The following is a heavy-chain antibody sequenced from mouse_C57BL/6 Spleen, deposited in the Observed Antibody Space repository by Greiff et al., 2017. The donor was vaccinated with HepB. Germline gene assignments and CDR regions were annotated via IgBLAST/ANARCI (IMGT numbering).Heavy chain of an antibody. CDR1: GFTFSDYG. V-gene: IGHV5-17*01. CDR2: ISSGSSTI. J-gene: IGHJ1*03. Sequence: EVMLVESGGGLVKPGGSLKLSCAASGFTFSDYGMHWVRQAPEKGLEWVAYISSGSSTIYYADTVKGRFTISRDNAKNTLFLQMTSLRSEDTAMYDCARWNWDRYFEVWGTGTTVTVSS. D-gene: IGHD4-1*01. CDR3: ARWNWDRYFEV.